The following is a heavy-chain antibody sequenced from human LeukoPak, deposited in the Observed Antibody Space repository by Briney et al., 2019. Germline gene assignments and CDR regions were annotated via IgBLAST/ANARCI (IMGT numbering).Heavy chain of an antibody. D-gene: IGHD2-2*01. Sequence: GGSLRLSCAASGFTVSRNYMSWVRQAPGKGLEWVSVIYSGGSTYYADSVKGRFTVSRDNSKNTLYLQMNSLRAEDTAMYYCARGLGYCTSTTCLLPFDYWGQGTLVTVSS. J-gene: IGHJ4*02. V-gene: IGHV3-53*01. CDR1: GFTVSRNY. CDR2: IYSGGST. CDR3: ARGLGYCTSTTCLLPFDY.